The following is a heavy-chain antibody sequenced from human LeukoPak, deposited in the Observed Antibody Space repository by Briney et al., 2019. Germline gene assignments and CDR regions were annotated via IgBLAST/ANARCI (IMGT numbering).Heavy chain of an antibody. J-gene: IGHJ3*02. D-gene: IGHD3-22*01. V-gene: IGHV4-34*01. CDR3: ARGEDSSGYYYTIDAFDI. CDR2: INHSGST. CDR1: GGSFSGYY. Sequence: TSETLSLTCAVYGGSFSGYYWSWIRQPPGKGLEWIGEINHSGSTNYNPSLKSRVTISVDTSKNQFSLKLSSVTAADTAVYYCARGEDSSGYYYTIDAFDIWGQGTMVTVSS.